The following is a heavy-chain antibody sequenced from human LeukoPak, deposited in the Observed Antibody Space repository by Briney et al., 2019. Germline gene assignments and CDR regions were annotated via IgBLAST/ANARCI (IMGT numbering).Heavy chain of an antibody. CDR2: INPNSGGT. CDR3: ARVAAAAAPFDP. J-gene: IGHJ5*02. CDR1: GYTFTGYY. Sequence: GASVKVSCKASGYTFTGYYMHWVRQAPGQGLEWMGWINPNSGGTNYAQKLQGRVTMTTDTSTSTAYMELRSLRSDDTAVYYCARVAAAAAPFDPWGQGTLVTVSS. V-gene: IGHV1-2*02. D-gene: IGHD6-13*01.